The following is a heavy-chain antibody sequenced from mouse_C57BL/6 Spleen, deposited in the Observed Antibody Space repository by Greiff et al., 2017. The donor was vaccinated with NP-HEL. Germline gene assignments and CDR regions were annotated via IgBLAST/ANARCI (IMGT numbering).Heavy chain of an antibody. CDR2: IHPNSGST. CDR3: ARSDYGNDVNYFDD. D-gene: IGHD2-2*01. CDR1: GYTFTSYW. J-gene: IGHJ2*01. Sequence: QVQLQQPGAELVKPGASVKLSCKASGYTFTSYWMPWVKQRPGQGLEWIGMIHPNSGSTNYNEKFKGKATLTVDKSSSTAYMQLSSLTSEDSAVYYCARSDYGNDVNYFDDWGKGTTVTVSS. V-gene: IGHV1-64*01.